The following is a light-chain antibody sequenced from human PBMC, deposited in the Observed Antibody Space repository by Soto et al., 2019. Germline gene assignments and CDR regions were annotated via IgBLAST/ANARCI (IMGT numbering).Light chain of an antibody. CDR2: AAS. Sequence: IQMTRSPSTLSASVGDRVTITCRASQGIRSYLAWYQKKPGKAPKLLIYAASTLQSGVPSRLRGSGYGTDFTLTISCLQPEDFATYYCQQYYSSTPTFGHGTQVDI. CDR3: QQYYSSTPT. CDR1: QGIRSY. V-gene: IGKV1-8*01. J-gene: IGKJ1*01.